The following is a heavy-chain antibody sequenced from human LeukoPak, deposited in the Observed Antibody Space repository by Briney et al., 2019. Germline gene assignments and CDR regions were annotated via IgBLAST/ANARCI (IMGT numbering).Heavy chain of an antibody. V-gene: IGHV3-23*01. CDR3: AKEHVTTTTFDY. CDR2: ISGSGGST. D-gene: IGHD4-11*01. Sequence: GGSLRLSCAASGFTFSTYAMSWVRQAPGKGLEWVSLISGSGGSTYYADSVKGRFTISRDNGKNTLSLQMNSLRAEDTALYYCAKEHVTTTTFDYCGRGTLVTVSS. CDR1: GFTFSTYA. J-gene: IGHJ4*02.